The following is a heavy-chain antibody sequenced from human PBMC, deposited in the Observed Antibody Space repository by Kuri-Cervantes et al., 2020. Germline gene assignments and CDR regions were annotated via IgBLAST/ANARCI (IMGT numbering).Heavy chain of an antibody. D-gene: IGHD3-10*01. CDR3: AREEGYYYGSGSYPPIAYYGMDV. CDR2: TYHSGST. CDR1: GYSISSGYY. J-gene: IGHJ6*02. V-gene: IGHV4-38-2*02. Sequence: GSLRLSCTVSGYSISSGYYWGWIRQPPGKGLEWIGSTYHSGSTNYNPSLKSRVTISVDTSKNQFSLKLSSVTAADTAVYYCAREEGYYYGSGSYPPIAYYGMDVWGQGTTVTVSS.